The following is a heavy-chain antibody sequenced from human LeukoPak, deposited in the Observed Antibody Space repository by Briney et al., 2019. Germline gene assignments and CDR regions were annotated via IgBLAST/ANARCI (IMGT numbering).Heavy chain of an antibody. CDR3: ARQGKWLRKYYFDY. V-gene: IGHV4-39*01. D-gene: IGHD5-12*01. J-gene: IGHJ4*02. CDR1: GFTVSSNY. Sequence: NTGGSLRLSCAASGFTVSSNYMSWVRQPPGKGLEWIGSIYYSGSTYYNPSLKSRVTISVDTSKNQFSLKLSSVTAADTAVYYCARQGKWLRKYYFDYWGQGTLVTVSS. CDR2: IYYSGST.